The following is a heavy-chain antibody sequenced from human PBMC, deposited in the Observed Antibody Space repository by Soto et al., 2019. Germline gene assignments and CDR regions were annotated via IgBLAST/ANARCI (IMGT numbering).Heavy chain of an antibody. D-gene: IGHD4-4*01. CDR3: TKHPYVDYIFYFQH. Sequence: EVHLLESGGALVQPGGSLSLSCAASGYTYSGYSMSWVRQSARKGLEWVASILGSDGSTFYADSVKGRFTISRDDSKNTLFLEMKSLRPEDTAVYFCTKHPYVDYIFYFQHCGQGTLVAVSS. J-gene: IGHJ1*01. CDR1: GYTYSGYS. CDR2: ILGSDGST. V-gene: IGHV3-23*01.